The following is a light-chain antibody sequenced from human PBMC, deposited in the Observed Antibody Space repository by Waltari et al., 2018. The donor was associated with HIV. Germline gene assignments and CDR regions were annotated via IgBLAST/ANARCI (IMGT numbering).Light chain of an antibody. CDR3: QQYSSFWT. Sequence: DILMSQSPSNLSASIGVRVTITCRASQTINTWLAWYHQKPVGAPQLLIYKASTLENGVPSRFSGSGSGTEFTLTISRLQPEDVGFYYCQQYSSFWTFGHGTKVQVK. CDR1: QTINTW. V-gene: IGKV1-5*03. CDR2: KAS. J-gene: IGKJ1*01.